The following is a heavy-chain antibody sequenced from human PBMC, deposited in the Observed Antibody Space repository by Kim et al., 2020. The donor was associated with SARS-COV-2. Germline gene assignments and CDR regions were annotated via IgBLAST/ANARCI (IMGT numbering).Heavy chain of an antibody. V-gene: IGHV4-39*07. CDR3: ARGSGSFVVVVAAAYFDS. J-gene: IGHJ4*02. D-gene: IGHD2-15*01. Sequence: SETLSLTCTVSGGSISSSSYYWGWIRQPPGKGLEWIGSIYYSGSTYYNPSLKSRVTISVDTSKNRFSLKLSSVTAADTAVYYCARGSGSFVVVVAAAYFDSWGQGTLVTVSS. CDR2: IYYSGST. CDR1: GGSISSSSYY.